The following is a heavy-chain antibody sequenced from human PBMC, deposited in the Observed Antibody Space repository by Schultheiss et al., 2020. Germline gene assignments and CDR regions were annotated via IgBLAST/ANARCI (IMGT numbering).Heavy chain of an antibody. Sequence: GGSLRLSCTASGFTFSSYSMNWVRQAPGKGLEWVSSIRSSSSYIYYADSVKGRFTISRDNAKNSLYLQMDSLRVEDTAVYFCARDVYGDSPEDVWGKGDLVTVSS. CDR2: IRSSSSYI. J-gene: IGHJ4*02. V-gene: IGHV3-21*01. CDR1: GFTFSSYS. CDR3: ARDVYGDSPEDV. D-gene: IGHD4-17*01.